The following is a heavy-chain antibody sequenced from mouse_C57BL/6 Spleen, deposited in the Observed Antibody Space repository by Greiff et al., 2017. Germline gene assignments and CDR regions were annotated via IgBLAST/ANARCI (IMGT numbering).Heavy chain of an antibody. D-gene: IGHD4-1*01. CDR2: ISYSGST. CDR1: GYSITSGYD. CDR3: ARGTGTVWFGG. J-gene: IGHJ3*02. Sequence: DVKLQESGPGMVKPSQSLSLTCTVTGYSITSGYDWHWIRHFPGNKLEWMGYISYSGSTNYNPSFKSRISITQDTSKNHFFLKLNSVTTEDTATYYCARGTGTVWFGGWGKGTLVTVAA. V-gene: IGHV3-1*01.